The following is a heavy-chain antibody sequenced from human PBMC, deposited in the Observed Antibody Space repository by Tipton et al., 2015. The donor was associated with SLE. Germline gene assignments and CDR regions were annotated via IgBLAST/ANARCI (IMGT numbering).Heavy chain of an antibody. V-gene: IGHV1-2*02. CDR1: GYSFPGFY. Sequence: QSGPEVKKPGASVRVSCKASGYSFPGFYIHWVRQAPGQGLEWMGWINPNSGGTNSAQKFQARVTMTRDTSINTAYLDLNSLTSADTAVYYCARSHDYDDMRPFEYWGQGSLVTVSS. CDR3: ARSHDYDDMRPFEY. CDR2: INPNSGGT. J-gene: IGHJ4*02. D-gene: IGHD4-17*01.